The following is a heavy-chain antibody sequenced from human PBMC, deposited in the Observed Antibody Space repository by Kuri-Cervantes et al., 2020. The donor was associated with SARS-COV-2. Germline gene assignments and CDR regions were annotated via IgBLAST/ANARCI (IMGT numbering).Heavy chain of an antibody. Sequence: GSLRLSCAVYGGSFSGYYWSWIRQPPGKGLEWIGEINHSGSTNYNPSLKSRVTISVDTSKNQFSLKLSSVTAADTAVYYCARVRVGGMDVWGQGSTVTVS. CDR1: GGSFSGYY. J-gene: IGHJ6*02. V-gene: IGHV4-34*01. CDR2: INHSGST. CDR3: ARVRVGGMDV.